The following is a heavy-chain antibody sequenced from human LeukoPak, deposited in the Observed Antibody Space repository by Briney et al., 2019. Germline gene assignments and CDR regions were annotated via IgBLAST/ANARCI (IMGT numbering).Heavy chain of an antibody. CDR2: IYYSGST. CDR3: ARSVFGGGSYSFDP. V-gene: IGHV4-59*08. D-gene: IGHD1-26*01. Sequence: SETLSLTRTVSGGSISSYYWSWIRQPPGKGLEWIGYIYYSGSTNYNPSLKSRVTISVDTSKNQFSLKLSSVTAADTAVYYCARSVFGGGSYSFDPWGQGTLVTVSS. CDR1: GGSISSYY. J-gene: IGHJ5*02.